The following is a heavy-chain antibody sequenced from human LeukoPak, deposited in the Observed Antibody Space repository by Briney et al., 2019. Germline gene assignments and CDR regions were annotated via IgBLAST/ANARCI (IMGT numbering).Heavy chain of an antibody. CDR1: GFTFSSYA. CDR3: ARDSGYDYNY. D-gene: IGHD5-12*01. CDR2: INSDGSST. V-gene: IGHV3-74*01. J-gene: IGHJ4*02. Sequence: GGSLRLFCAASGFTFSSYAMSWVRQAPGKGLVWVSRINSDGSSTTYADSVKGRFTISRDNAKNTLYLQMNSLRAEDTAVYYCARDSGYDYNYWGQGILVTVSS.